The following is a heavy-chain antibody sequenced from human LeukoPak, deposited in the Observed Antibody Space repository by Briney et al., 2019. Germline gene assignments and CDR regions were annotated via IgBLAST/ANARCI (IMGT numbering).Heavy chain of an antibody. CDR3: ARAPSPVAGLDY. J-gene: IGHJ4*02. V-gene: IGHV3-23*01. CDR2: ISGSGGST. CDR1: GFTFSSYA. D-gene: IGHD6-19*01. Sequence: TGGSLRLSCAASGFTFSSYAMSWVRQAPGKGLEWVSAISGSGGSTYYADSVKGRFTISRDNSKNTLYLQMNSLRAEDTALYYCARAPSPVAGLDYWGQGTLVTVSS.